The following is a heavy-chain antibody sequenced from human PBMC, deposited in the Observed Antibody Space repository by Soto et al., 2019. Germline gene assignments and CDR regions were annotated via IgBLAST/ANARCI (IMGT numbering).Heavy chain of an antibody. CDR1: GFTFSSYA. Sequence: QVQLVESGGGVVQPGRSLRLSCAASGFTFSSYAMHWVRQAPGKGLEWVAVISYDGSNKYYADSVKGRFTISRDNSKNTLYLQMNSLRAEDTAVYYCARDARYCSGGSCYLALRYYYGMDVWGKGTTVTVSS. D-gene: IGHD2-15*01. CDR2: ISYDGSNK. CDR3: ARDARYCSGGSCYLALRYYYGMDV. V-gene: IGHV3-30-3*01. J-gene: IGHJ6*04.